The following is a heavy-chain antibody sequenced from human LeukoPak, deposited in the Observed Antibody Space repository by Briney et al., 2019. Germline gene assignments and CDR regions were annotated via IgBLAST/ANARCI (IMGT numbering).Heavy chain of an antibody. J-gene: IGHJ4*02. Sequence: GGSLRLSCAASGFTFSSYGMHWVRQAPGKGLEWVAIISYDGGYKYYADSVKGRFTISRDNSKNTLWLQMNSLRAEDTAVYYCAKEVGDTVAVVARYEPLFDYWGQGTLVTVSS. CDR1: GFTFSSYG. V-gene: IGHV3-30*18. CDR2: ISYDGGYK. CDR3: AKEVGDTVAVVARYEPLFDY. D-gene: IGHD2-15*01.